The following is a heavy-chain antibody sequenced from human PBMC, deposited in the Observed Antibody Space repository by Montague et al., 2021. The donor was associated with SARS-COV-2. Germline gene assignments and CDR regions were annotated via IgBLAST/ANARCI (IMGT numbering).Heavy chain of an antibody. D-gene: IGHD3-22*01. J-gene: IGHJ4*02. Sequence: SLRLSCAASGFTFNSHAMTWVLQPPGKGLDWVSTISSRGYYTYFADSVKGRFTISRDNSNSTVFLQMNSLRVEDTAVYYCAKVWGYYDSSGYYYVWGFDHWGQGTLVTVSS. V-gene: IGHV3-23*01. CDR1: GFTFNSHA. CDR2: ISSRGYYT. CDR3: AKVWGYYDSSGYYYVWGFDH.